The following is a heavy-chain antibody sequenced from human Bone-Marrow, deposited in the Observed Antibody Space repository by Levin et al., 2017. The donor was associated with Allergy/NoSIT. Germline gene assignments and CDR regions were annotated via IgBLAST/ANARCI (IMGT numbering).Heavy chain of an antibody. CDR1: GYSFTNYW. CDR2: IYPGASDT. Sequence: GGSLRLSCKGSGYSFTNYWIGWVRQMPGKGLEWVGIIYPGASDTRYSPSFQGQVTISADKAISTAYLQWSSLKASDTAMYYCARLQYTSGKIYFDYWDQGTLVTVSS. CDR3: ARLQYTSGKIYFDY. D-gene: IGHD6-19*01. J-gene: IGHJ4*02. V-gene: IGHV5-51*01.